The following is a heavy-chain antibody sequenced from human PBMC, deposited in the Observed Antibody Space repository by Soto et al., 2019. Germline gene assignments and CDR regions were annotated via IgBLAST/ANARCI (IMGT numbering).Heavy chain of an antibody. J-gene: IGHJ4*02. Sequence: GGSLRLSCAASGFTLSDYSMHWVRQAAGKGLEYVSAISYKGDTTYYANSVKGRFTISRDNSKNTLYLQMGSLRAEDMAVYYCARDTDYYGSGSYYINWGQGTLVTVSS. CDR1: GFTLSDYS. CDR2: ISYKGDTT. CDR3: ARDTDYYGSGSYYIN. V-gene: IGHV3-64*01. D-gene: IGHD3-10*01.